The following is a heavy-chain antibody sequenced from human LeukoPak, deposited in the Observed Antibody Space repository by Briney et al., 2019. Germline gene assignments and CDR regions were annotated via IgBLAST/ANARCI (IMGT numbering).Heavy chain of an antibody. D-gene: IGHD5-12*01. CDR2: INAGNGNT. V-gene: IGHV1-3*01. J-gene: IGHJ6*02. CDR3: ARDLKWLHERYYYGMDV. CDR1: GYTFTSYA. Sequence: ASVKVSCKASGYTFTSYAMHWVRQAPGQRLEWMGWINAGNGNTKYSQKFQGRVTITRDTSASTAYMELSSLRSEDTAVYYCARDLKWLHERYYYGMDVWGQGTTVTVPS.